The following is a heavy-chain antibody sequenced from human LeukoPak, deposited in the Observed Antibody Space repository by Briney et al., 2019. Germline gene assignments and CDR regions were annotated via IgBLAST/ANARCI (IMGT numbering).Heavy chain of an antibody. CDR2: IRSSSSYI. CDR3: ARDQRTELGSDAYYYDSSDAFDI. J-gene: IGHJ3*02. D-gene: IGHD3-22*01. V-gene: IGHV3-21*01. CDR1: GFTFSSYS. Sequence: TGGSLRLSCAASGFTFSSYSMNWVRQAPGKGLEWVSSIRSSSSYIYYADSVKGRFTISRDNTKNSLYLQMNSLRAEDTAVYYCARDQRTELGSDAYYYDSSDAFDIWGQGTMVTVSS.